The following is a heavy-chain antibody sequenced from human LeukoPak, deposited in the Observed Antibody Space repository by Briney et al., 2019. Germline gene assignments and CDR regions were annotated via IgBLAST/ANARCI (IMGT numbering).Heavy chain of an antibody. CDR3: ARGGSTVTTENWFDP. Sequence: ASVKVSCKASGYTFTGYYMHWVRQAPGQGLEWMGWINPNSGGTNYAQKLQGRVTMTRDTSISTAYMELSRLRSDDTAVYYCARGGSTVTTENWFDPWGQGTLVTVSS. CDR1: GYTFTGYY. J-gene: IGHJ5*02. CDR2: INPNSGGT. D-gene: IGHD4-17*01. V-gene: IGHV1-2*02.